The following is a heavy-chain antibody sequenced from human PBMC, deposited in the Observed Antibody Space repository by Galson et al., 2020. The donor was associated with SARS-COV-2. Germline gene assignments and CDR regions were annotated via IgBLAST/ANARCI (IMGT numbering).Heavy chain of an antibody. V-gene: IGHV4-31*03. Sequence: SETLSLTCTVSSDSISSGGYYWSWIRQHPEKGLEWVGYIFYSGSTNYNPSLKSRVTVSVDTSKNQFSLKLSSVTAADTAVYYCARDGGYGSGTYYLPFWGQGSMVTVSS. D-gene: IGHD3-10*01. J-gene: IGHJ3*01. CDR1: SDSISSGGYY. CDR3: ARDGGYGSGTYYLPF. CDR2: IFYSGST.